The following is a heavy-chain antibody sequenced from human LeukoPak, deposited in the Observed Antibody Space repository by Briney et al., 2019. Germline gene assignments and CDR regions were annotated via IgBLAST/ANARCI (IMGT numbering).Heavy chain of an antibody. CDR2: ISSSSSTI. D-gene: IGHD3-10*01. J-gene: IGHJ6*03. Sequence: GGSLRLSCAASGFTFSSYSMNWVRQAPGKGLEWFSYISSSSSTIYYADSVKGRFTISRDNAKNSLYLQMNSLRAEDTAVYYCARGTYYGSGSYIYYYYYMDVWGKGTTVTVSS. CDR1: GFTFSSYS. CDR3: ARGTYYGSGSYIYYYYYMDV. V-gene: IGHV3-48*01.